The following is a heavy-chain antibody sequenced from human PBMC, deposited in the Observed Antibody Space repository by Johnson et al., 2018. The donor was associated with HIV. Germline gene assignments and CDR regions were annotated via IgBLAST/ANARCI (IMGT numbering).Heavy chain of an antibody. CDR2: ISYDGSNK. CDR3: AKPLQLEEGAFDI. D-gene: IGHD6-6*01. J-gene: IGHJ3*02. Sequence: QVQLVESGGGVVQPGRSLRLSCAASGFTFSSYGMAWVRQAPGKGLEWVALISYDGSNKYYEDSVKGRFTISRDNSKNTLYLQMNSLRVEDTAVYYCAKPLQLEEGAFDIWGQGTMVTFSS. CDR1: GFTFSSYG. V-gene: IGHV3-30*18.